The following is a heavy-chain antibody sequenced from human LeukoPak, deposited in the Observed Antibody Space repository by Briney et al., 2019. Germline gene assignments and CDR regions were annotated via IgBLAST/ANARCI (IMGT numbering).Heavy chain of an antibody. J-gene: IGHJ4*03. V-gene: IGHV4-30-2*01. CDR2: VFDGGNT. CDR1: GASISSGPYS. CDR3: ARERGYFDY. Sequence: SETLSLTCAVSGASISSGPYSWSWIRQPPGKGLEWIGYVFDGGNTNYNPSLKSRVTISLDRSKNHFSLKLTSVTAADTAVYFCARERGYFDYWGLGTLVTVSS.